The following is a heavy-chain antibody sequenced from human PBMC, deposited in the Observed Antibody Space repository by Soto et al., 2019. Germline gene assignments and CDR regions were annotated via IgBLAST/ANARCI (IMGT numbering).Heavy chain of an antibody. V-gene: IGHV4-59*01. J-gene: IGHJ6*03. CDR3: ARVYGDYVTHYMDA. Sequence: PSEPLSLTCTVSGGSISRYYLSWIRQPPGKGLEWIGYIYYSGSTNYNPSLKSRVTISVDTSKNQFSLKLSSVTAADTAVYYCARVYGDYVTHYMDAWGIETTVTLSS. CDR2: IYYSGST. CDR1: GGSISRYY. D-gene: IGHD4-17*01.